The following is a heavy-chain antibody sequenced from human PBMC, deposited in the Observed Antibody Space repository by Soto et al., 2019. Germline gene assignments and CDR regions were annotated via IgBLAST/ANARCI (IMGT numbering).Heavy chain of an antibody. CDR1: GYTFTSYG. D-gene: IGHD2-15*01. CDR3: ARDRCSGGSCVGFGDAFDI. CDR2: ISAYNGNT. J-gene: IGHJ3*02. Sequence: ASVKVACKASGYTFTSYGISWVRQAPGQGLEWMGWISAYNGNTNYAQKLQGRVTMTTDTSTSTAYMELRSLRSDDTAVYYCARDRCSGGSCVGFGDAFDIWGQGTMVTVSS. V-gene: IGHV1-18*01.